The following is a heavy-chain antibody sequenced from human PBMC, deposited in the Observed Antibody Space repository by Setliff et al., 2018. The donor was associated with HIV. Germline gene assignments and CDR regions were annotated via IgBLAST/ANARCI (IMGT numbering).Heavy chain of an antibody. CDR1: GVAISGSTYY. Sequence: SETLSLTCAATGVAISGSTYYGAWIRQSPGRGLQWIGSVHYTGSSYRNPSLKSRLTISIDTSRNHFSLNLTTVTAADTAVYYCAMTLRLFDWGYMDVWGKGTTVTVSS. J-gene: IGHJ6*03. D-gene: IGHD3-9*01. CDR2: VHYTGSS. CDR3: AMTLRLFDWGYMDV. V-gene: IGHV4-39*02.